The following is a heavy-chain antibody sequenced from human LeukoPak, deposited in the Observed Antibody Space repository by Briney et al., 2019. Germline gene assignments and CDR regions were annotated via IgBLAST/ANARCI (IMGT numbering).Heavy chain of an antibody. D-gene: IGHD4-17*01. V-gene: IGHV3-23*01. CDR1: GFTFSSYA. Sequence: PGGSLRLSCAASGFTFSSYAMSWVRQAPGKGLEWVSAISGSGGSTYYADSVKGRFTISRDNSKNTLYLQMNSLRAEDTAVYYCSKGDYDDYVGLGNYFHYWGQGTMVTVSS. J-gene: IGHJ4*01. CDR2: ISGSGGST. CDR3: SKGDYDDYVGLGNYFHY.